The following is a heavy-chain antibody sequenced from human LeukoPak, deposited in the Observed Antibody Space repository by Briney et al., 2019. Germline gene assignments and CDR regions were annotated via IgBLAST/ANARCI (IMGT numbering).Heavy chain of an antibody. CDR1: GFTFSSYA. Sequence: GGSLRLSCGASGFTFSSYAMHWVRQAPGKGLEWVAVISYDGSNKYYADSVKGRFTISRDNSKNTLYLQMNSLRAEDTAVYYCARGAANYDFCRFVQPHPTCESQNGDAFDIWGQGTMVTVSS. CDR3: ARGAANYDFCRFVQPHPTCESQNGDAFDI. J-gene: IGHJ3*02. D-gene: IGHD3-3*01. CDR2: ISYDGSNK. V-gene: IGHV3-30-3*01.